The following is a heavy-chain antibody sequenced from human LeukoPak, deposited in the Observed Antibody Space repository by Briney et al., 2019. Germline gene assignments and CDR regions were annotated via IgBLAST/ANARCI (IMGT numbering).Heavy chain of an antibody. V-gene: IGHV3-23*01. Sequence: GGSLRLSCAASGFTFSSYAMSWVRQAPGKGLEWVSAISASGGSTYYADSVKGRFTISRDNSKNTLYLQMNSLRAEDTAVYYCAKDLTGYCSSTSCPRYFDYWGQGTLVTVSS. CDR1: GFTFSSYA. D-gene: IGHD2-2*01. CDR2: ISASGGST. CDR3: AKDLTGYCSSTSCPRYFDY. J-gene: IGHJ4*02.